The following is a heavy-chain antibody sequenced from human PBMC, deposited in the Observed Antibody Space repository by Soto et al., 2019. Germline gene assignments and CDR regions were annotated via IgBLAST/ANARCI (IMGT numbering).Heavy chain of an antibody. V-gene: IGHV1-18*01. D-gene: IGHD3-10*01. Sequence: QVHLVQYGAEVKKPGASVKVSCKASGYTFTNYDIHWVRQAPVPGLEWMGWIITYTGNTNYEQKLQGRCTMTTDTSTSIAYMELRILRSDGTSVYYGAGGYYYGSGRPTLGGMYVWGHVTTVTVSS. CDR2: IITYTGNT. J-gene: IGHJ6*02. CDR1: GYTFTNYD. CDR3: AGGYYYGSGRPTLGGMYV.